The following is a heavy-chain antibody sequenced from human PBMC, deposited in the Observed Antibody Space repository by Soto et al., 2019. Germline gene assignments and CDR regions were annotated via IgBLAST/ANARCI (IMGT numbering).Heavy chain of an antibody. CDR1: GYTFTTYG. V-gene: IGHV1-18*04. Sequence: QIQLVQSGAEVKKPGASVKVSCKASGYTFTTYGITWLRQAPGQGLEWMGWISAYDGNTNYAQKLQGRVSITTDPSTNTADMELRSRRSDDTAVYYCARDPATEYSSSSFDYWGQGTRVTVAS. J-gene: IGHJ4*02. D-gene: IGHD6-6*01. CDR3: ARDPATEYSSSSFDY. CDR2: ISAYDGNT.